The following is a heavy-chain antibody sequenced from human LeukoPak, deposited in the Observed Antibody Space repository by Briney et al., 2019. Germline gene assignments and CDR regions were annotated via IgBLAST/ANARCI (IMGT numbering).Heavy chain of an antibody. J-gene: IGHJ4*02. CDR2: VYHSGST. CDR3: ARHGPGYYDSSGYPEY. Sequence: PSETLSLTCTVSGGSISSTSYYWGWIRQPPGKGLEWIASVYHSGSTYYNPSLQSRVSTSVDTSKNQFSLRLNSVTAADTAVYYCARHGPGYYDSSGYPEYWGQGTLVTVSS. D-gene: IGHD3-22*01. CDR1: GGSISSTSYY. V-gene: IGHV4-39*01.